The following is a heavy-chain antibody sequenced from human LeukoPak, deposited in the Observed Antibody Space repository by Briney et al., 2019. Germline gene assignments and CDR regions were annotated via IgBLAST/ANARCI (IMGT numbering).Heavy chain of an antibody. CDR3: ARDHRPEIQYYYMDV. V-gene: IGHV3-33*01. Sequence: PGRSLRLSCAASGFSLSNYGIHWVRQAPGKGLEWVAALLYDGNTKHYADSVRGRFTISRDISTNTFYVQMNSLTAEDTAVYYCARDHRPEIQYYYMDVWGKGTTVAVSS. J-gene: IGHJ6*03. D-gene: IGHD1-14*01. CDR2: LLYDGNTK. CDR1: GFSLSNYG.